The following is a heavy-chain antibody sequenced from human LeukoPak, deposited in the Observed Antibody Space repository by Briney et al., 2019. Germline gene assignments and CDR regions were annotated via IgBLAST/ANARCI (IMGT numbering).Heavy chain of an antibody. J-gene: IGHJ3*02. CDR1: GFTFSSYG. CDR3: ARAIPSLLWFGELDAFDI. CDR2: IRYDGSNK. V-gene: IGHV3-30*02. D-gene: IGHD3-10*01. Sequence: GGSLRLSCAASGFTFSSYGMHWVRQAPGKGLEWVAFIRYDGSNKYYADSVKGRFTISRDNSKNTLYLQMNSLRAGDTAVYYCARAIPSLLWFGELDAFDIWGQGTMVTVSS.